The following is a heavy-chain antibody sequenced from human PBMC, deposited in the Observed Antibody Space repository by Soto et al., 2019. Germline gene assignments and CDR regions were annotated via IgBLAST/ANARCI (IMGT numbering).Heavy chain of an antibody. CDR1: GFTFSSYG. J-gene: IGHJ4*02. D-gene: IGHD4-17*01. CDR3: ARDGDDGDYASFAEYYFDY. Sequence: GGSLRLSCAASGFTFSSYGMHWVRQAPGKGLEWVAVIWYDGSNKYYADSVKGRFTISRDNSKNTLYLQMNSLRAEDTAVYYCARDGDDGDYASFAEYYFDYWGQGTLVTFSS. CDR2: IWYDGSNK. V-gene: IGHV3-33*01.